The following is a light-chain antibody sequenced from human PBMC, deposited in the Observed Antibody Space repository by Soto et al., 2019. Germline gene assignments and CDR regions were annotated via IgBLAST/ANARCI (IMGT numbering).Light chain of an antibody. J-gene: IGKJ4*01. CDR1: QSFGANF. Sequence: EIVLTQSPATLSLSPGERATLSCRASQSFGANFLAWYQQKPGQAPRLLIYAASSRATGIPDRFSGSASGTDFTLTISRLEPEDFAVYYCQRYGSSPLTFGGGTNIEIK. CDR3: QRYGSSPLT. V-gene: IGKV3-20*01. CDR2: AAS.